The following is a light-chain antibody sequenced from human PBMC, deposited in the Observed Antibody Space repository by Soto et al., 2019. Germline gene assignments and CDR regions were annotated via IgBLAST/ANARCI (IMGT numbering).Light chain of an antibody. CDR2: STN. CDR1: TGTVTSGYF. CDR3: LLYDHNAWV. V-gene: IGLV7-43*01. J-gene: IGLJ7*01. Sequence: QTVVTQEPSLTVSPGGTVTLTCASNTGTVTSGYFPQWFQQRPGQAPRTLIYSTNKKHSWTPARFSGSLLGGKAALTLSGVQPEDEADYYCLLYDHNAWVFGGGTQLTVL.